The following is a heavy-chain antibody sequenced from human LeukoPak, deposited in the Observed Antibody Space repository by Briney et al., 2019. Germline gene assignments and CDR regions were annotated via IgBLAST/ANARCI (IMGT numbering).Heavy chain of an antibody. CDR1: GFTFSSYS. Sequence: GGSLRLSCASSGFTFSSYSMNWVRQAPGKGLEWVSYISSSGTTISYADSVKGRFTISRDSTRNSLYLQMNSLRVEDTAIYYCARDLKGYSSSGGVDFWGQGTLVTVSS. J-gene: IGHJ4*02. V-gene: IGHV3-48*01. CDR2: ISSSGTTI. D-gene: IGHD6-13*01. CDR3: ARDLKGYSSSGGVDF.